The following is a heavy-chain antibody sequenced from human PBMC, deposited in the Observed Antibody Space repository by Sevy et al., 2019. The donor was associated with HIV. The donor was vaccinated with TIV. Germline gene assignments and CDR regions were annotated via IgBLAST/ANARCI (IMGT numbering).Heavy chain of an antibody. V-gene: IGHV3-30*18. CDR2: ISYDGSNK. D-gene: IGHD3-22*01. CDR3: AKDSSGYYLGVDY. CDR1: GFTFSSYG. J-gene: IGHJ4*02. Sequence: GGSLRLSCAASGFTFSSYGMHWVRQAPGKGLEWVAVISYDGSNKYYADSVKGRFTISRDSSKNTLYLQMNSLRAEDTAVYYCAKDSSGYYLGVDYWGQGTLVTVSS.